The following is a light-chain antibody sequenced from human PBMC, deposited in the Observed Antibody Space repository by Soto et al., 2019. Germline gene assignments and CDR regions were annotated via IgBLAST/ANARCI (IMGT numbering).Light chain of an antibody. J-gene: IGKJ1*01. CDR2: GAS. V-gene: IGKV3-15*01. CDR1: QTIDNK. CDR3: KKYKECHWK. Sequence: EVFLVHSGSTLSGSPGERCTVSCRATQTIDNKLAWYLQRPGQAPRLLMYGASNRATDIPARFSGSGSGTELTLTIPGPPSEDFEVYSCKKYKECHWKLGQGKKV.